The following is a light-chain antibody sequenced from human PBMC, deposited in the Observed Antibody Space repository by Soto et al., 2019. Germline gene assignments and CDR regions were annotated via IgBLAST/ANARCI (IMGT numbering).Light chain of an antibody. CDR1: QTVSSNN. J-gene: IGKJ1*01. CDR2: GAS. Sequence: DIVLTQSPGTLSLSPGERATLSCRASQTVSSNNLAWYQQKRGQAPRLLIYGASSRAAAIPDSFRGSGSGADLTLIISSLVPDDGARYCCQRYGSFRTFGKGVKGDIK. V-gene: IGKV3-20*01. CDR3: QRYGSFRT.